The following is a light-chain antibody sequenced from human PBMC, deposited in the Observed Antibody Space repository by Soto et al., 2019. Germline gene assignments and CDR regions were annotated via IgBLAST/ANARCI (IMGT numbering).Light chain of an antibody. J-gene: IGKJ2*01. CDR3: QQASSFPHI. CDR1: QDISKW. Sequence: DIQMTQSPSSVSAPVGDRVTISCRASQDISKWLAWFQQKPGKAPKLLISAASTLQSGVPSRFSGSGSGTEFTLTIQSLQPDDIGTYYCQQASSFPHIFGQGTQVEIK. CDR2: AAS. V-gene: IGKV1-12*01.